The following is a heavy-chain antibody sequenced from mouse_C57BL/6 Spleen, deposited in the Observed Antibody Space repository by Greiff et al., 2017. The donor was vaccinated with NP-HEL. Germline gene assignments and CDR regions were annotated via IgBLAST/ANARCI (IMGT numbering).Heavy chain of an antibody. D-gene: IGHD2-5*01. CDR3: ARGALYYSNYVWYFDV. J-gene: IGHJ1*03. CDR2: INPSTGGT. V-gene: IGHV1-42*01. CDR1: GYSFTGYY. Sequence: VQLQQSGPELVKPGASVKISCKASGYSFTGYYMNWVKQSPEKSLEWIGEINPSTGGTTYNQKFKAKATLTVDKSSSTAYMQLKSLTSEDSAVYYCARGALYYSNYVWYFDVWGTGTTVTVSS.